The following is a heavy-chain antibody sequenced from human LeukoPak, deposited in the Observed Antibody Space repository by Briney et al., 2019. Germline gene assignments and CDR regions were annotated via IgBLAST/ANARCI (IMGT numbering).Heavy chain of an antibody. Sequence: KPSETLSLTCTVSGGSISSSSYYWGWIRQPPGKGLEWIGSIYYSGSTYYNPSLKSRVTISVDTSKNQFSLKLSSVTAADTAVYYCARQRGYCSGGSCYDAFDIWGQGTMVTVSS. CDR2: IYYSGST. CDR3: ARQRGYCSGGSCYDAFDI. D-gene: IGHD2-15*01. V-gene: IGHV4-39*01. J-gene: IGHJ3*02. CDR1: GGSISSSSYY.